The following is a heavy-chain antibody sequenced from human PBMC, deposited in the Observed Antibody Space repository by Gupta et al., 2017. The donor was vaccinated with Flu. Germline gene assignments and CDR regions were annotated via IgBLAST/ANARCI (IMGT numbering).Heavy chain of an antibody. Sequence: GKGLGGVSAINGGDGSTDYADAVKGRLTISRDNSKNTMYLQMSSLRAEDTAVYYCAKVPSFHYYGSGARSFDYWGQGTLVTVSS. CDR2: INGGDGST. J-gene: IGHJ4*02. V-gene: IGHV3-23*01. D-gene: IGHD3-10*01. CDR3: AKVPSFHYYGSGARSFDY.